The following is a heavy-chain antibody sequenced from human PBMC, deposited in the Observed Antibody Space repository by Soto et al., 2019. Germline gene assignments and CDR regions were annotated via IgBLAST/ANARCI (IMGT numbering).Heavy chain of an antibody. D-gene: IGHD1-26*01. CDR1: GDRVSSNSAG. CDR2: TYYRSKWYY. CDR3: ARGEQYSGRIFDY. V-gene: IGHV6-1*01. J-gene: IGHJ4*01. Sequence: SQTHSRTCAIPGDRVSSNSAGWSWVRQSPSRGLEWLGRTYYRSKWYYEYAVSVRGRITINPDTSKNQYSLQLNSVTPEDTAVYFCARGEQYSGRIFDYWGQGTLVTVSS.